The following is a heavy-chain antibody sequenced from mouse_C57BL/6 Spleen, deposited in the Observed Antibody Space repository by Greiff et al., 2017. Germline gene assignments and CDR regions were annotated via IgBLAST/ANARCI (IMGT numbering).Heavy chain of an antibody. D-gene: IGHD2-4*01. Sequence: QVQLQQPGAELVRPGSSVKLSCKASGYTFTSYWMHWVKQRPIQGLEWIGNIDPSDSETHYNQKFKDKATLTVDKSSSTAYMQLSSLTSADSAVYYCARPDYGWYFDVWGTGTTVTVSS. V-gene: IGHV1-52*01. CDR1: GYTFTSYW. CDR3: ARPDYGWYFDV. CDR2: IDPSDSET. J-gene: IGHJ1*03.